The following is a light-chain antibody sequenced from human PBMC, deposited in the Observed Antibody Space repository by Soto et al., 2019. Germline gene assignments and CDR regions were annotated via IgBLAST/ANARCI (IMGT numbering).Light chain of an antibody. CDR3: SSYTSTTDVVL. V-gene: IGLV2-14*01. J-gene: IGLJ2*01. CDR2: EVS. Sequence: QSALTQPASVSGSPGQSITISCTGTSNDVGGYSYVSWYQQYPCKAPKLIIYEVSNRPSGVSNRFSGSKSGNTASLTISGLQAEDEGDYYCSSYTSTTDVVLLGGGTKLTVL. CDR1: SNDVGGYSY.